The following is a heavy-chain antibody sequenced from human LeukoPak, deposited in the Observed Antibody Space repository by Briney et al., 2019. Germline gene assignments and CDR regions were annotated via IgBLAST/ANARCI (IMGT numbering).Heavy chain of an antibody. D-gene: IGHD6-19*01. CDR3: ARSRISGWTYNAFDT. J-gene: IGHJ3*02. CDR2: IYYSGST. V-gene: IGHV4-39*07. CDR1: GGSISSSRYY. Sequence: SETLSLTCTVSGGSISSSRYYWGWIRQPPGKGLEWIGSIYYSGSTYYNPSLKSRVTISVDTSKNQFSLKLSSVTAADTAVYYCARSRISGWTYNAFDTWGQGTMVTVSS.